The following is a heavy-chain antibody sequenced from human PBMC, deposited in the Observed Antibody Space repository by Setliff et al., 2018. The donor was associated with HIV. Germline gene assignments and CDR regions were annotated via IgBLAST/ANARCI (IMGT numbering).Heavy chain of an antibody. D-gene: IGHD5-12*01. V-gene: IGHV1-18*01. CDR1: GYTFNNYG. CDR2: INTHSGYT. Sequence: GASVKVSCKASGYTFNNYGISWVRQAPGQGLEWMGWINTHSGYTNYAQNVQGRVTVTMDTSTSTASMELRSLKSDDPAVYYFARGKTWLRFLDYWGQGTLVTVSS. J-gene: IGHJ4*02. CDR3: ARGKTWLRFLDY.